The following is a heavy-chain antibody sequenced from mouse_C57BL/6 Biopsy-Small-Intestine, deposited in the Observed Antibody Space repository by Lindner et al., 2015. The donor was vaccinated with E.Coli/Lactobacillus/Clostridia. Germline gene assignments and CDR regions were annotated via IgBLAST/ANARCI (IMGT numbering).Heavy chain of an antibody. J-gene: IGHJ4*01. CDR2: IIPIFGKT. D-gene: IGHD6-1*01. CDR1: GGTFGTFA. V-gene: IGHV1-81*01. CDR3: AREARIAAVEKGLKGLDS. Sequence: SVKVSCKASGGTFGTFAISWVRQAPGQGLEWMGAIIPIFGKTTFAQKFQGRVKLTADQSTATAYMELSSLTSEDTAVYYCAREARIAAVEKGLKGLDSWGQGTLVAVSS.